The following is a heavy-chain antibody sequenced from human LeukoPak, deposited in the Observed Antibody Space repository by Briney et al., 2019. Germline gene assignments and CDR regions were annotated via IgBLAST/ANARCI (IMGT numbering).Heavy chain of an antibody. V-gene: IGHV3-30-3*01. J-gene: IGHJ4*02. D-gene: IGHD3-10*01. CDR3: ASSITMVRGAQAPGY. CDR1: GFTFSSYA. CDR2: ISYDGSNK. Sequence: PGRSLRLSCAASGFTFSSYAMHWVRQAPGKGLEWVAVISYDGSNKYYADSVKGRFTISRDNSKNTLYLQMNSLRAEDTAVYYCASSITMVRGAQAPGYWGQGTLVTVSS.